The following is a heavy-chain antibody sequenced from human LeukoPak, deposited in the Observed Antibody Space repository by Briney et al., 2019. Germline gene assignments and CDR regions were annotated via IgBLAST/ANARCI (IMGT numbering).Heavy chain of an antibody. D-gene: IGHD5-12*01. Sequence: SETLSLTCTVSGGSISSYYWSWIRQPAGKGLEWIGRIYTSGSTNYNPSLKSRVTMSVDTSKNQFSLKLSSVTAADTAVYYCARDTYSGYDYALLYYYYYMDVWGKGTTVTISS. CDR2: IYTSGST. CDR3: ARDTYSGYDYALLYYYYYMDV. V-gene: IGHV4-4*07. CDR1: GGSISSYY. J-gene: IGHJ6*03.